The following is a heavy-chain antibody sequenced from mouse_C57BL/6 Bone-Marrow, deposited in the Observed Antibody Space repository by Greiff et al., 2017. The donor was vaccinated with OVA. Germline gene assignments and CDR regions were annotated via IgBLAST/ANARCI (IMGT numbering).Heavy chain of an antibody. D-gene: IGHD2-1*01. Sequence: QVQLQQSGAELVRPGTSVKMSCKASGYTFTNYWIGWAKQRPGHGLEWIGDIYPGGGYTNYNEKFKGKATLTADKSSSTAYMQFSSLTSEDSDIDNCARSGGNPAWFAYWGQGTLVTVSA. V-gene: IGHV1-63*01. CDR3: ARSGGNPAWFAY. J-gene: IGHJ3*01. CDR2: IYPGGGYT. CDR1: GYTFTNYW.